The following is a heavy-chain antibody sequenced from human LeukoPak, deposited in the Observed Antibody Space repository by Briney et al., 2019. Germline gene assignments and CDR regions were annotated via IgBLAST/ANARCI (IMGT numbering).Heavy chain of an antibody. CDR1: GGSISNINYY. CDR3: ARVWGVAVAGSYYYYGMDV. CDR2: IYYSGST. Sequence: SETLSLTCTVSGGSISNINYYWAWIRQPPGTGLDWIGTIYYSGSTYYNSSLKSRVTMSLDTSKNQFSLKLSSVTAADTAVYYCARVWGVAVAGSYYYYGMDVWGQGTTVTVSS. J-gene: IGHJ6*02. D-gene: IGHD6-19*01. V-gene: IGHV4-39*07.